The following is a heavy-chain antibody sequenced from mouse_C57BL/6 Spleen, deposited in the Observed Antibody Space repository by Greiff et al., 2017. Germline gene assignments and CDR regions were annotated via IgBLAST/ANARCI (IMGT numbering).Heavy chain of an antibody. CDR2: IHPNSGST. Sequence: QVQLQQPGAELVKPGASVKLSCKASGYTFTSYWMHWVKQRPGQGLEWIGMIHPNSGSTNYNEKFKSKATLTVDKSSSTAYMQLSSLTSEDSAVYYCARPGYYYGSSLYYYAMDYWGQGTSVTVSS. D-gene: IGHD1-1*01. J-gene: IGHJ4*01. CDR3: ARPGYYYGSSLYYYAMDY. CDR1: GYTFTSYW. V-gene: IGHV1-64*01.